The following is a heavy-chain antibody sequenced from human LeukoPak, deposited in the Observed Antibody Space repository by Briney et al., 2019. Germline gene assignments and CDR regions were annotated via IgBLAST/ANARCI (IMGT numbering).Heavy chain of an antibody. V-gene: IGHV5-51*01. CDR2: IYPGDSDT. CDR3: ARAIAAAGERFDP. Sequence: GESLKISCKGSGYSFTSYWIGWVRQMPGKGLEWMGIIYPGDSDTRYSPSFQGQVTISANKSISTAYLQWSSLKASDTAMYYCARAIAAAGERFDPWGQGTLVTVSS. CDR1: GYSFTSYW. J-gene: IGHJ5*02. D-gene: IGHD6-13*01.